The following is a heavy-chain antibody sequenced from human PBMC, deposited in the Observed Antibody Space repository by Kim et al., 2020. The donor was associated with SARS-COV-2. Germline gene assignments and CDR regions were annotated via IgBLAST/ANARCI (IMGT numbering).Heavy chain of an antibody. CDR1: GGSFSGYY. V-gene: IGHV4-34*01. CDR2: INHSGST. J-gene: IGHJ4*02. Sequence: SETLSLTCAVYGGSFSGYYWSWIRQPPGKGLEWIGEINHSGSTNYNPSLKSRVTISVDTSKNQFSLKLSSVTAADTAVYYCSRAAPQWGFFDYWGQGTLVTVSS. CDR3: SRAAPQWGFFDY. D-gene: IGHD6-19*01.